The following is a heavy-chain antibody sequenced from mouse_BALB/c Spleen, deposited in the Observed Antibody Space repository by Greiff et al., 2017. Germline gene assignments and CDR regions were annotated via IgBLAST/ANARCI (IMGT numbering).Heavy chain of an antibody. CDR1: GFTFSDYY. D-gene: IGHD2-10*02. V-gene: IGHV5-4*02. CDR3: ARGGYGKPLYAMDY. Sequence: DVMLVESGGGLVKPGGSLKLSCAASGFTFSDYYMYWVRQTPEKRLEWVATISDGGSYTYYPDSVKGRFTISRDNAKNNLYLQMSSLKSEDTAMYYCARGGYGKPLYAMDYWGQGTSVTVSS. J-gene: IGHJ4*01. CDR2: ISDGGSYT.